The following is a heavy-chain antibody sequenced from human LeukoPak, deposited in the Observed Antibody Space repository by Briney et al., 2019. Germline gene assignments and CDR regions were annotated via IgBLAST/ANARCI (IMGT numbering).Heavy chain of an antibody. D-gene: IGHD2-2*01. CDR2: IYYSGST. J-gene: IGHJ6*03. CDR1: GGSISSSSYY. V-gene: IGHV4-39*01. CDR3: ARVPAGPYYYYYYYMDV. Sequence: SETLSLTCTVSGGSISSSSYYWGWIRQPPGKGLEWIGSIYYSGSTYYNPSLKSRVTISVDTSKNQFSLKLSSVTAADTAVYYCARVPAGPYYYYYYYMDVWGKGTTVTVSS.